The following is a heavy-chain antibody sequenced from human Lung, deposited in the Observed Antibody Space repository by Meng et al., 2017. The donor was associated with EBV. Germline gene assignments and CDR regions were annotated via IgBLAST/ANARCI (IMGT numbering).Heavy chain of an antibody. V-gene: IGHV1-18*01. D-gene: IGHD2-2*01. J-gene: IGHJ4*02. Sequence: VQLVQSGAELKKPGASVKVSCEAYGFIFTSYAISWVRQAPGQGLQYMGWISAYNGNTNYAQELQGRVTMTTDTSTSTAYMELRSLRFDDTAVYYCARFYCSSTSCPHVLFDYWGQGTLVTVSS. CDR1: GFIFTSYA. CDR3: ARFYCSSTSCPHVLFDY. CDR2: ISAYNGNT.